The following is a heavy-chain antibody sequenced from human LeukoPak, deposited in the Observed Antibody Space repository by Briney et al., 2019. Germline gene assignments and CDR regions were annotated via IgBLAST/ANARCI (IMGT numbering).Heavy chain of an antibody. CDR3: AREPHYYQAFDI. CDR2: INHSGST. V-gene: IGHV4-34*01. D-gene: IGHD3-22*01. CDR1: GGSFSGYY. Sequence: TSETLSLTCAVYGGSFSGYYWSWIRQPPGKGLEWIGEINHSGSTNYNPSLKSRVTISVDTSKNQFSLKLSSVTAADTAVYYCAREPHYYQAFDIWGQGTMVTVSS. J-gene: IGHJ3*02.